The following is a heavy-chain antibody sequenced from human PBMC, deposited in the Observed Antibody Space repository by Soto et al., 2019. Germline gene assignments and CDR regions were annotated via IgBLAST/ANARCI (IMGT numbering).Heavy chain of an antibody. Sequence: SESLSLTCTVSGGSISSSSYYWGWIRLPPGKGLERIGCIYYIGRTYYNPSLLSRVTITVDTSKNQYSLKLSNVTAADKAGCNCARGGYSSSWQYYYGIYVWGQGTTDTVAS. J-gene: IGHJ6*02. CDR2: IYYIGRT. CDR3: ARGGYSSSWQYYYGIYV. CDR1: GGSISSSSYY. D-gene: IGHD6-13*01. V-gene: IGHV4-39*07.